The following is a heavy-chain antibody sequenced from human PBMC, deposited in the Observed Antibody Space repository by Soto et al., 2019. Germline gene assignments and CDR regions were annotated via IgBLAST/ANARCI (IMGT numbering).Heavy chain of an antibody. Sequence: EGLLVESGGGLIQPGVSLRLSCVASGFSVSANYMTWVRQAPGKGLEWLAVVYPPGNAYASDSVKGRNTVSRDNSKNKVYLQMASLRAEDTAVYFCARGGGLLSSSLQYWGRGALVSVSS. V-gene: IGHV3-53*01. D-gene: IGHD6-13*01. CDR2: VYPPGNA. J-gene: IGHJ4*02. CDR1: GFSVSANY. CDR3: ARGGGLLSSSLQY.